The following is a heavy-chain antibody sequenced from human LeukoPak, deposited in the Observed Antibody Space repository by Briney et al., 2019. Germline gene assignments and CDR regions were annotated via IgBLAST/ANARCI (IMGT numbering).Heavy chain of an antibody. V-gene: IGHV3-49*03. CDR1: GFTFGEDA. CDR3: ARLIVVVVAASSYFDS. J-gene: IGHJ4*02. D-gene: IGHD2-15*01. CDR2: IRTKTNGATA. Sequence: PGGSLRLSCAASGFTFGEDAMSWFRQAPGKGLEWLGFIRTKTNGATAEYAASVKGRFSISRDDSKSIAYLQMNSLKTEDTAVYYCARLIVVVVAASSYFDSWGQGTRATVSS.